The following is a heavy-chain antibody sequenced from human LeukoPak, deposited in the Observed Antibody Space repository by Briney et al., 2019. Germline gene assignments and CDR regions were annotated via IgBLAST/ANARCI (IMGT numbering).Heavy chain of an antibody. V-gene: IGHV3-11*01. D-gene: IGHD6-13*01. CDR3: ARGSSWYGFDY. J-gene: IGHJ4*02. CDR1: GFTFSDYC. Sequence: GGSLRLSCAASGFTFSDYCMSWIRQVPGKGLEWVSYISSSGSSIYYADSVKGRFTISRDNAKNSLYLQMNSLRAEDTAVYYCARGSSWYGFDYWGQGTLVTVSS. CDR2: ISSSGSSI.